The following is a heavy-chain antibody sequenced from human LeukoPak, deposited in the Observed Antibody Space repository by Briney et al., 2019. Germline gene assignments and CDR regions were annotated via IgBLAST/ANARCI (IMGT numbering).Heavy chain of an antibody. Sequence: ASVKVSCKASGYTFTSYGISWVRQAPGQGLEWMGWISAYNGNTNYAQKFQGRVTMTRDTSISTAYMELSRLRSDDTAVYYCARFGSMGATTAFDIWGQGTMVTVSS. V-gene: IGHV1-18*01. CDR1: GYTFTSYG. D-gene: IGHD1-26*01. J-gene: IGHJ3*02. CDR3: ARFGSMGATTAFDI. CDR2: ISAYNGNT.